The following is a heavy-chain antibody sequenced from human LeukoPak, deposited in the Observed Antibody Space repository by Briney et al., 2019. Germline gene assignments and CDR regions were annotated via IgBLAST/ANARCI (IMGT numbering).Heavy chain of an antibody. J-gene: IGHJ4*02. CDR3: ARAPLSSTLDY. CDR1: GGSISSYY. V-gene: IGHV4-59*01. Sequence: SETLSLTCTVFGGSISSYYWSWIRQPPGKGLEWIGYIYYSGSTNYNPSLKSRVTISVDTSKNQFSLKLSSVTAADTAVYYCARAPLSSTLDYWGQGTLVTVSS. CDR2: IYYSGST. D-gene: IGHD2-2*01.